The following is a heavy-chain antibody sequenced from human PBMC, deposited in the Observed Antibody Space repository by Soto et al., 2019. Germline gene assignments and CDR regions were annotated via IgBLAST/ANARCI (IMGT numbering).Heavy chain of an antibody. J-gene: IGHJ6*02. CDR2: INPSGGST. CDR3: ARKIYSSSWDNYYYYYGMDV. CDR1: GYTFTSYY. Sequence: VASVKVSCKASGYTFTSYYMHWVRQAPGQGLEWMGIINPSGGSTSYAQKFQGRVTMTRDTSTSTVYMELSSLRSEDTAVYYCARKIYSSSWDNYYYYYGMDVWGQGTTVTVSS. V-gene: IGHV1-46*01. D-gene: IGHD6-13*01.